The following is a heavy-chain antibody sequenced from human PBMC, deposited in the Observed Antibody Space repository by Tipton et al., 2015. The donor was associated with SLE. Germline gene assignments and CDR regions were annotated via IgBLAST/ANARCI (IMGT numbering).Heavy chain of an antibody. J-gene: IGHJ4*02. CDR1: GYSFPNFW. CDR2: IFPGDSDT. V-gene: IGHV5-51*01. D-gene: IGHD5-12*01. Sequence: QSGAEVKKPGESLKISCKGSGYSFPNFWIGWVRQMPGKGLEWMGIIFPGDSDTRYSPSFEGHVIISADKSSSTAHLQWSSLKTSDTAMYYCARGTLAATSRFAYWGQGTLVTVSS. CDR3: ARGTLAATSRFAY.